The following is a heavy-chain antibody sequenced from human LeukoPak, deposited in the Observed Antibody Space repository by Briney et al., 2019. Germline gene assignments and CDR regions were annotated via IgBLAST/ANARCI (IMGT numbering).Heavy chain of an antibody. CDR2: ISSGSSYI. J-gene: IGHJ4*02. CDR1: GFTFSSYS. V-gene: IGHV3-21*01. D-gene: IGHD1-26*01. CDR3: AREKSGSFDY. Sequence: SGGSLRLSCAASGFTFSSYSMNWVRQAPGKGLEWVSSISSGSSYIYYADSVKGRFTISRDNAKNSLYLQMNSLRAEDTAVYYCAREKSGSFDYWGQGTLVTVSS.